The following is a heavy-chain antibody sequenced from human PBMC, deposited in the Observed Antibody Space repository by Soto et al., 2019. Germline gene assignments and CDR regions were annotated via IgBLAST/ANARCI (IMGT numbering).Heavy chain of an antibody. CDR1: ASSISSAYF. Sequence: CAVSASSISSAYFWGWIRQPPGKGLEWIATIFHTGGTYYNPSLKSRVTISVDTSNNQFSLRLNSVTAADTALYFCARTWLAGGTPADAFDIWGQGTMVTVSS. D-gene: IGHD2-15*01. V-gene: IGHV4-38-2*01. J-gene: IGHJ3*02. CDR3: ARTWLAGGTPADAFDI. CDR2: IFHTGGT.